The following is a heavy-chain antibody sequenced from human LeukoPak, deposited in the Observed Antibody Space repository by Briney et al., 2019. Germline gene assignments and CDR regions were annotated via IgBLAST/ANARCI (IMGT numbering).Heavy chain of an antibody. D-gene: IGHD4-17*01. J-gene: IGHJ4*02. CDR2: ISTSSRNI. V-gene: IGHV3-48*02. CDR3: ARSGDYGDYTAY. CDR1: GFTFSSYN. Sequence: GGSLRLSCAASGFTFSSYNMNWVRQAPGKGLEWVSYISTSSRNIQYADSVKGRFTISRDNAKNSVYLQMNSLRDEDTAVYYCARSGDYGDYTAYWGQGTLDTVSS.